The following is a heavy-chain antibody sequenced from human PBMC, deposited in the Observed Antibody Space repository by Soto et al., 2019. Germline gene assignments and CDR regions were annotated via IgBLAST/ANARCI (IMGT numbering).Heavy chain of an antibody. Sequence: GPSVKVSCKASGYTFTSYAMHWVRQAPGQRLEWMGWINAGNGNTKYSQKFQGRVTITRDTSASTAYMELSSLRSEDTAVYYCARRIAAARWKDWFDPWGQGTLVTVSS. CDR2: INAGNGNT. V-gene: IGHV1-3*01. D-gene: IGHD6-13*01. CDR1: GYTFTSYA. J-gene: IGHJ5*02. CDR3: ARRIAAARWKDWFDP.